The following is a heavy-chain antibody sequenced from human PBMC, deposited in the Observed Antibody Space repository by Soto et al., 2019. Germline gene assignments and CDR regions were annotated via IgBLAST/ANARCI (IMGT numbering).Heavy chain of an antibody. CDR1: GYTFTGCY. V-gene: IGHV1-2*02. J-gene: IGHJ6*02. D-gene: IGHD3-16*01. Sequence: ASVKVSCKASGYTFTGCYMHWVRQAPGQGLEWMGWINPNSGGTNYAQKFQGRVTMTRDTSISTAYMELSRLRSDDTAVYYCARTPLGGFYYYGMDVWGQGTTVTVSS. CDR2: INPNSGGT. CDR3: ARTPLGGFYYYGMDV.